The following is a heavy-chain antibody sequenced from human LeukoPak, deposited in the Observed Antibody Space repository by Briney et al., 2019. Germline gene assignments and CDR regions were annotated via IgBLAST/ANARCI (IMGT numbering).Heavy chain of an antibody. V-gene: IGHV3-49*04. CDR3: ARDQTPYY. CDR2: IASETYGGTA. J-gene: IGHJ4*02. CDR1: GFTFGDYA. Sequence: GGSLRLSCTASGFTFGDYAMTWVRQAPGKGLEWVGFIASETYGGTAEYAASVKGRFIISRDDSKSIAYLQMNSLKTEDTAVYYCARDQTPYYWGQGTLVTVSS.